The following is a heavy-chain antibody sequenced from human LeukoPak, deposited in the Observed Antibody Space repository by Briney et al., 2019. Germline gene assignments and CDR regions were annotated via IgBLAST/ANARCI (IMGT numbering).Heavy chain of an antibody. CDR1: RGTFSSYA. Sequence: SVKVSCKASRGTFSSYAISWVRQAPGQGLEWMGGIIPIFGTANYAQKFQGRVTITADESTSTAYMELSSLRSEDTAVYYCARDSNVGPNSGYYFDYWGQGTLVTVSS. CDR2: IIPIFGTA. D-gene: IGHD1-26*01. CDR3: ARDSNVGPNSGYYFDY. J-gene: IGHJ4*02. V-gene: IGHV1-69*01.